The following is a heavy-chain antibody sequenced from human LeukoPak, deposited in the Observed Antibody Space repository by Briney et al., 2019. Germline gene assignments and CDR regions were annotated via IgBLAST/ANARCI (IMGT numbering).Heavy chain of an antibody. V-gene: IGHV1-2*02. CDR1: GYTFTGYY. CDR3: ARDPGYGSGSYGVDY. D-gene: IGHD3-10*01. Sequence: ASVKVSCKASGYTFTGYYMHWVRQAPGQGLEWMGWINPNSGGTNYAQKFQGRVTMTRDTSISTAYMELRSLRSDDTAVYYCARDPGYGSGSYGVDYWGQGTLVTVSS. J-gene: IGHJ4*02. CDR2: INPNSGGT.